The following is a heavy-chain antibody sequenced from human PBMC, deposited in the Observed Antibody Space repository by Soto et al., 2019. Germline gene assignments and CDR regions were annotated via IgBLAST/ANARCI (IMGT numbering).Heavy chain of an antibody. CDR1: GGTFSSYA. Sequence: GASVKVSCKASGGTFSSYAISWVRQAPGQGLEWMGGIIPIFGTANYAQKFQGRVTITADESTSTAYMELSSLRPEDTAVYYCAREEDIVVVPADYGMDVWGQGTTVTSP. V-gene: IGHV1-69*13. D-gene: IGHD2-2*01. CDR3: AREEDIVVVPADYGMDV. CDR2: IIPIFGTA. J-gene: IGHJ6*02.